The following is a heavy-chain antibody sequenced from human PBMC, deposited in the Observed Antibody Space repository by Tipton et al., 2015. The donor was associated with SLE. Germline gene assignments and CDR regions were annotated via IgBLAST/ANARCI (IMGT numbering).Heavy chain of an antibody. Sequence: SLRLSCAASGFTFSSYAMHWVRQAPGKGLEWVAVISYGGSNKYYADSVKGRFTISRDNSKNTLYLQMNSLRAEDTAVYYCARDPMGSWGQGTLVTVSS. CDR2: ISYGGSNK. J-gene: IGHJ5*02. CDR1: GFTFSSYA. V-gene: IGHV3-30*04. CDR3: ARDPMGS.